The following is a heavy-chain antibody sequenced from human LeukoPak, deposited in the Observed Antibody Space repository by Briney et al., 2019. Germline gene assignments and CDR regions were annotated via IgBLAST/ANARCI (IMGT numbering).Heavy chain of an antibody. CDR2: ISGSGGST. J-gene: IGHJ4*02. D-gene: IGHD6-13*01. Sequence: GGSLRLSCAASGFTFSSYAMSWVRQAPGKGLEWVSAISGSGGSTYYADSVKGRFTISRGNSKNTLYLQMNSPRAEDTAVYYCAKLVAAGSSGPTTTDYWGQGTLVTVSS. CDR1: GFTFSSYA. CDR3: AKLVAAGSSGPTTTDY. V-gene: IGHV3-23*01.